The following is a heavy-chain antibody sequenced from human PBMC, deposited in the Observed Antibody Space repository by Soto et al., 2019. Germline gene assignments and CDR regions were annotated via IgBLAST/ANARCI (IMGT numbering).Heavy chain of an antibody. V-gene: IGHV4-34*01. CDR1: GGSFSGYY. J-gene: IGHJ4*02. CDR3: ARDKITGLFDY. Sequence: QVQLQQWCAGLLKPSETLSLTCAVYGGSFSGYYWTWIRQPPGTGLEWIGEINHSGSTNYNPSLKSRVTISVDTSQNQFSMKLTSVTAADTAVYYCARDKITGLFDYWGQGTLVTVSS. CDR2: INHSGST. D-gene: IGHD2-8*02.